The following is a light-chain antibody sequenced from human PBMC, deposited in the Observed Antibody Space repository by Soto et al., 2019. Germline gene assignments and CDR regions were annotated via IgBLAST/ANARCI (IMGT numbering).Light chain of an antibody. CDR1: QSISSY. V-gene: IGKV1-39*01. CDR3: QHSNTSLCT. Sequence: DIQMTQSPSSLSASVGDRVTITCRASQSISSYLNWYQQKPGEAPKLLIYAASTLASGVPSRFSGSGSGTEFTLTISSLQPDDFATYYCQHSNTSLCTFGQGTKLEI. CDR2: AAS. J-gene: IGKJ2*02.